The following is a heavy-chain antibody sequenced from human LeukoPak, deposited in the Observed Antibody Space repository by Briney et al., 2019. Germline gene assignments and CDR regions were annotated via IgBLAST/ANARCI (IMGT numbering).Heavy chain of an antibody. CDR2: INPNSGGT. Sequence: ASVKVSCKAYGYTFTGYYMHWVRQAPGQGLEWMGWINPNSGGTHYAQKFQGRVTMTSDTSISTTYMELSRLRSDDSAVYYCARASYYYGTSGYWAYFDYWGQGTLVTVSS. CDR1: GYTFTGYY. J-gene: IGHJ4*02. V-gene: IGHV1-2*02. D-gene: IGHD3-22*01. CDR3: ARASYYYGTSGYWAYFDY.